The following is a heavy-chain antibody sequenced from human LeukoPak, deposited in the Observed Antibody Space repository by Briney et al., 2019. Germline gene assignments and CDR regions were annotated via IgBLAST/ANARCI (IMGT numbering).Heavy chain of an antibody. CDR1: GGTFSSYA. CDR2: VIPIFGTA. V-gene: IGHV1-69*13. J-gene: IGHJ4*02. D-gene: IGHD3-22*01. Sequence: ASVKVSCKASGGTFSSYAISWVRQAPGQGLEWMGGVIPIFGTANYAQKSQGRVTITADESTSTAYMELSSLRSEDTAVYYCARLAYYYDSSGYYSDYWGQGTLVTVSS. CDR3: ARLAYYYDSSGYYSDY.